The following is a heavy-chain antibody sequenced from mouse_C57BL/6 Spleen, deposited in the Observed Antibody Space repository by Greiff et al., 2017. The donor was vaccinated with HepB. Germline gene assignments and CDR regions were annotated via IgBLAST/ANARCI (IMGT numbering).Heavy chain of an antibody. CDR1: GFTFSSYG. D-gene: IGHD1-1*01. V-gene: IGHV5-6*01. CDR2: ISSGGSYT. J-gene: IGHJ4*01. Sequence: EVMLVESGGDLVKPGGSLKLSCAASGFTFSSYGMSWVRQTPDKRLEWVATISSGGSYTYYPDSVKGRVTISRDNAKNTLYLQMSSLKSEDTAMYYCARQGGVYYYGSSGYAMDYWGQGTSVTVSS. CDR3: ARQGGVYYYGSSGYAMDY.